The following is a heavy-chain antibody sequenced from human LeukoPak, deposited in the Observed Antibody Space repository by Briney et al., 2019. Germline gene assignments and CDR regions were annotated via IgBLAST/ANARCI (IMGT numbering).Heavy chain of an antibody. V-gene: IGHV4-34*01. CDR3: ARRRYYDSSGYYYAYYYYYGVDV. CDR1: GGSFSGYY. CDR2: INHSGST. D-gene: IGHD3-22*01. J-gene: IGHJ6*02. Sequence: PSETLSLTCAVYGGSFSGYYWSWIRQPPGKGLEWIGEINHSGSTNYNPSLKSRVTISVDTSKNQFSLKLSSVTAADTAVYYCARRRYYDSSGYYYAYYYYYGVDVWGQGTTVTVSS.